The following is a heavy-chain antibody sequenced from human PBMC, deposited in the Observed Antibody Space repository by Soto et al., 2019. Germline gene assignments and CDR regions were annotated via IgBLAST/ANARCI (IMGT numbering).Heavy chain of an antibody. J-gene: IGHJ4*02. V-gene: IGHV4-34*01. CDR1: GGSFSGYY. CDR3: ARVADCSGGRCYFSVDY. Sequence: SETLSLTCAVYGGSFSGYYWSWIRQPPGKGLEWIGEINHSGSTNYNPSLKSRVTISVDTPKNQFSLKLSSVTAADTAVYYCARVADCSGGRCYFSVDYWGQGTLVTVSS. D-gene: IGHD2-15*01. CDR2: INHSGST.